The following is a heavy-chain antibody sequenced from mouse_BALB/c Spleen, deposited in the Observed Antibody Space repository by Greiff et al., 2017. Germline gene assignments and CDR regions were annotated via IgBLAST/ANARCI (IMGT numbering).Heavy chain of an antibody. V-gene: IGHV1S56*01. Sequence: VQRVESGPELVKPGASVRISCKASGYTFTSYYIHWVKQRPGQGLEWIGWIYPGNVNTKYNEKFKGKATLTADKSSSTAYMQLSSLTSEDSAVYFCARAISAMDYWGQGTSVTVSS. J-gene: IGHJ4*01. CDR1: GYTFTSYY. CDR3: ARAISAMDY. D-gene: IGHD2-4*01. CDR2: IYPGNVNT.